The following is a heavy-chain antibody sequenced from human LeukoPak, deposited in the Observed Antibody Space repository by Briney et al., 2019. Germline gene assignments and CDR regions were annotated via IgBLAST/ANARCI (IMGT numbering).Heavy chain of an antibody. CDR1: GYTFTGYY. V-gene: IGHV1-2*02. CDR2: INPNSGGT. Sequence: ASVKVSCKASGYTFTGYYTHWVRQAPGQGLEWMGWINPNSGGTNYAQKFQGRVTMTRDTSISTAYMELSRLRSDDTAVYYCARTTEGYCSSASCFGFSYSYYMDVWGKGTTVTISS. J-gene: IGHJ6*03. CDR3: ARTTEGYCSSASCFGFSYSYYMDV. D-gene: IGHD2-2*01.